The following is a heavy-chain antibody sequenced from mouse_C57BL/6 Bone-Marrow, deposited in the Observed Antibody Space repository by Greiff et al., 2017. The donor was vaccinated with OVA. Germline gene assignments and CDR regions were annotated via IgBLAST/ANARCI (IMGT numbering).Heavy chain of an antibody. CDR2: IYPGSGNT. D-gene: IGHD2-4*01. J-gene: IGHJ4*01. Sequence: VQLQQSGAELVRPGASVKLSCKASGYTFTDYYINWVKQRPGQGLEWIARIYPGSGNTYYNEKFKGKATLTAEKSSSTAYMQLSSLTSEDSAVYFCARYDYAYAMDYWGQGTSVTVSS. V-gene: IGHV1-76*01. CDR1: GYTFTDYY. CDR3: ARYDYAYAMDY.